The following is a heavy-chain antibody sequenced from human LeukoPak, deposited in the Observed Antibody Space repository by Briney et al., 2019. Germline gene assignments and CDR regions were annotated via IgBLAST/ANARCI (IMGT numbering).Heavy chain of an antibody. D-gene: IGHD5-12*01. J-gene: IGHJ4*02. V-gene: IGHV3-15*01. CDR1: GFTFSNAW. CDR2: IKSNTDGGTK. Sequence: GGSLRLSCAASGFTFSNAWMSWVRQAPGKGLEWIGRIKSNTDGGTKDYAAPVKGSFTISRDDSKNTLYLQKNSLKTEDTAVYYCTTVRYSGYDFFPDYGGQGTLVTVSS. CDR3: TTVRYSGYDFFPDY.